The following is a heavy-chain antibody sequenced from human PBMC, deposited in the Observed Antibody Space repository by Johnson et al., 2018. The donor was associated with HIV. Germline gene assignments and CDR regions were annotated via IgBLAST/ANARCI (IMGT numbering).Heavy chain of an antibody. CDR3: ARTRSGSFPHSDPFDT. J-gene: IGHJ3*02. CDR1: GFTFSTYG. V-gene: IGHV3-30*03. D-gene: IGHD1-26*01. CDR2: ISYDGSNK. Sequence: QVQLVESGGGVVQPGRSLRLSCAASGFTFSTYGMHWVRQAPGKGLEWVAVISYDGSNKYYADSVTGRFTISRDNSKNTLYLQMNSLRVEDTAVYYCARTRSGSFPHSDPFDTWGQGTMVTVSS.